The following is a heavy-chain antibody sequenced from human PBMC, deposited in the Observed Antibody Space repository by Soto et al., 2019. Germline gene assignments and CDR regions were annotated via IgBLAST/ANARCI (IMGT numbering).Heavy chain of an antibody. CDR2: IIPLFRTP. CDR1: GGTFSSSA. Sequence: QVQLVQSGAEMKEPGSSVKVSCKTSGGTFSSSAISWLRQAPGQGLEWMGGIIPLFRTPDYAQKFQGRVTIAADESTSTAYMELSSLRSEDTAVYYCARDNDRVQLGVNYYYILYVWGQGTTITVTS. D-gene: IGHD1-1*01. J-gene: IGHJ6*02. V-gene: IGHV1-69*12. CDR3: ARDNDRVQLGVNYYYILYV.